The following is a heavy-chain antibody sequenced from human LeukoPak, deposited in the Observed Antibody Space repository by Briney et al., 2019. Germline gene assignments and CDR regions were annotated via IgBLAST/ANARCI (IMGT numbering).Heavy chain of an antibody. V-gene: IGHV1-18*01. D-gene: IGHD5-12*01. Sequence: ASVKVSCKASGYTFRNYGITWVRQAPGQGLEWMGWISAYNGDTHYAQNLQGRVTVTTDTSTSTVYMELRSLRSDDTAVYYCARDPTNSRGYYIYFDYWGQGTLVTVSS. CDR3: ARDPTNSRGYYIYFDY. J-gene: IGHJ4*02. CDR1: GYTFRNYG. CDR2: ISAYNGDT.